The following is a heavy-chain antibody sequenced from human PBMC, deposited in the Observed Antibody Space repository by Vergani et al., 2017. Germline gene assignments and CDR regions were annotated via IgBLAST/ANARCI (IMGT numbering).Heavy chain of an antibody. D-gene: IGHD3-16*01. V-gene: IGHV3-30*02. J-gene: IGHJ4*02. CDR3: AKHFRGWGIDY. CDR2: IQFDGSNQ. CDR1: GYTFRNYD. Sequence: QVQLVESGGGVVQRGGSLRLSCATSGYTFRNYDMQWSRQGPGKGLEFVAFIQFDGSNQYYADSVKGRFPLSRDLAKNTLYLQMNSLRTDDTATYYCAKHFRGWGIDYWGQGTQVIVSS.